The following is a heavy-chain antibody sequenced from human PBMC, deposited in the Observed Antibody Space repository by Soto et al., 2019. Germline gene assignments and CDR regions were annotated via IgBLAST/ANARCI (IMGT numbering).Heavy chain of an antibody. CDR1: GFTFSSYS. D-gene: IGHD6-25*01. J-gene: IGHJ3*02. CDR3: ARAVTGAAYDAFDI. Sequence: PGGSLRLSCGASGFTFSSYSMNWVRQAPGKGLEWVSSISSSSSYIYYADSVKGRFTISRDNAKNSLYLQMNSLRAEDTAVYYCARAVTGAAYDAFDIWGQGTMVTVSS. V-gene: IGHV3-21*01. CDR2: ISSSSSYI.